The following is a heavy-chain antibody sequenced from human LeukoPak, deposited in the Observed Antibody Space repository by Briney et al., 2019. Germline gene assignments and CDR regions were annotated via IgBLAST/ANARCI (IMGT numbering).Heavy chain of an antibody. CDR3: ARGSEFLEWSTNDY. CDR1: GGTFSSYA. V-gene: IGHV1-69*05. J-gene: IGHJ4*02. CDR2: IIPIFGTA. Sequence: ASVKVSCKVSGGTFSSYAISWVRQAPGQGLEWMGGIIPIFGTANYAQKFQGRVTITTDESTSTAYMELSSLRSEDTAVYYCARGSEFLEWSTNDYWGQGTLVTVSS. D-gene: IGHD3-3*01.